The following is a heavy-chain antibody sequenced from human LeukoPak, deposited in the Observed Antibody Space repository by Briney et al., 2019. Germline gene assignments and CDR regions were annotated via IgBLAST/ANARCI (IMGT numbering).Heavy chain of an antibody. D-gene: IGHD3-3*01. V-gene: IGHV4-59*01. CDR3: ARLGELVFWSGPHPYYYYGMDV. J-gene: IGHJ6*02. Sequence: SETLSLTCTVSGGSISSYYWSWIRQPPGKGLEWIGYIYYSGGTNYNPSLKSRVTISVDTSKNQFSLKLSPVTAADTAVYYCARLGELVFWSGPHPYYYYGMDVWGQGTTVTVSS. CDR2: IYYSGGT. CDR1: GGSISSYY.